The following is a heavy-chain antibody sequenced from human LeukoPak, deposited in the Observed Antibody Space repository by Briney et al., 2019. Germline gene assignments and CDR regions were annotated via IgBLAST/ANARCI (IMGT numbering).Heavy chain of an antibody. D-gene: IGHD3-22*01. CDR2: INPNSGGT. Sequence: ASVKVSCKASGYTITDYYIHWVRQAPGQGLEWMGWINPNSGGTNYAQKFQGRVTMISDTSISTAYMELSRLRSDDTALYCCTRGSYYDSSGYSGVRLFDYWGQGTPVTVPS. CDR1: GYTITDYY. CDR3: TRGSYYDSSGYSGVRLFDY. V-gene: IGHV1-2*02. J-gene: IGHJ4*02.